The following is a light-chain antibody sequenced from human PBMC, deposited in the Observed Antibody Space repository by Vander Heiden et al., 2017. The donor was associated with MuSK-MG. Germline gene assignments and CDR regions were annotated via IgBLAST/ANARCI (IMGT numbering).Light chain of an antibody. CDR3: QQSASSPHT. CDR1: QSIRY. Sequence: DIQMTQSPSSLSASVGDRVTIACRASQSIRYLNWYQQKAGKAPKLLIYTTSSLHSGVPSRFSGSGTGTDFTLTISRLQPEDFATYFCQQSASSPHTFGGGTTVDIK. CDR2: TTS. V-gene: IGKV1-39*01. J-gene: IGKJ4*01.